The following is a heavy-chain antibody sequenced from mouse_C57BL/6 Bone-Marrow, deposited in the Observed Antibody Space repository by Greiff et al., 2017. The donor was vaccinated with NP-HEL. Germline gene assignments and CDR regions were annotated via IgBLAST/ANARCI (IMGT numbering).Heavy chain of an antibody. Sequence: DVKLVEPGPGLVKPSQSLSLTCSVTGYSITSGYYWNWIRQFPGNKLEWMGYISYDGSNNYNPSLKNRISITRDTSKNQFFLKLNSVTTEDTATYYCARDDYDGAYYAMDYWGQGTSVTVSS. CDR2: ISYDGSN. J-gene: IGHJ4*01. V-gene: IGHV3-6*01. CDR1: GYSITSGYY. CDR3: ARDDYDGAYYAMDY. D-gene: IGHD2-4*01.